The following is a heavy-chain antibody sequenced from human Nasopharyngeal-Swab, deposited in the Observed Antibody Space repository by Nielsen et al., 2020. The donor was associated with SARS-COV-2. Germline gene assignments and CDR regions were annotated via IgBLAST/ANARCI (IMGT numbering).Heavy chain of an antibody. D-gene: IGHD3-16*01. V-gene: IGHV1-69*13. CDR2: IIPIFGTA. Sequence: SVKVSCKASGGTFSSYAISWVRQAPGQGLEWMGGIIPIFGTANYAQKFQGRVTITADESTSTAYMELSSLRSEDTAVYYCARVGKDLGPFDYWGQGTLVTVSS. CDR1: GGTFSSYA. CDR3: ARVGKDLGPFDY. J-gene: IGHJ4*02.